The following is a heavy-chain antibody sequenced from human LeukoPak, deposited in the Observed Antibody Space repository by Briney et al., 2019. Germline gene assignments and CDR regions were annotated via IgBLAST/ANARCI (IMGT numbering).Heavy chain of an antibody. CDR3: ARDREFDY. CDR2: ISYDGSYK. CDR1: GFTFSRFA. D-gene: IGHD3-10*01. J-gene: IGHJ4*02. Sequence: GGSLRLSCAASGFTFSRFAVHWVRQAPGKGLGWVAVISYDGSYKYYADSVQGRFTISRDNSKNTLYLQMNSLSTEDTAVYYCARDREFDYWGQGTLVTVSS. V-gene: IGHV3-30*04.